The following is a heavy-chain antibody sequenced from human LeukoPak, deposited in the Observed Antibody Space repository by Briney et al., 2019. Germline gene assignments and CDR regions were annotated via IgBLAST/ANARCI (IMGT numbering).Heavy chain of an antibody. CDR2: INHSGST. V-gene: IGHV4-34*01. CDR1: GGSISSYY. D-gene: IGHD3-3*01. Sequence: SETLSLTCTVSGGSISSYYWSWIRQPPGKGLEWIGEINHSGSTNYNPSLKSRVTISVDTSKNQFSLKLSSVTAADTAVYYCASLRPYPPYCDFWSGSRDYWGQGTLVTVSS. J-gene: IGHJ4*02. CDR3: ASLRPYPPYCDFWSGSRDY.